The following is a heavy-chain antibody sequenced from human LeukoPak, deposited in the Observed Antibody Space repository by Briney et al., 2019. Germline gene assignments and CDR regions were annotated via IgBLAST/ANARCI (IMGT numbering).Heavy chain of an antibody. CDR3: AKDGGYSGYDYVPDFDY. Sequence: GGSLRLSCRTSGFTIRSYAMNWVRQAPGKGLEWVSAISGSGGSTYYADSVKGRFTISRDNSKNTLYLQMNSLRAEDTAVYYRAKDGGYSGYDYVPDFDYWGQGTLVTVSS. V-gene: IGHV3-23*01. D-gene: IGHD5-12*01. CDR2: ISGSGGST. CDR1: GFTIRSYA. J-gene: IGHJ4*02.